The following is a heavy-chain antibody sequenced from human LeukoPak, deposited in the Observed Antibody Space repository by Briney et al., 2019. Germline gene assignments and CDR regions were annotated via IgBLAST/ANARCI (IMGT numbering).Heavy chain of an antibody. Sequence: AGGSLRLSCAASGFILSSYSMNWVRQAPGKGLEWVSYISSSSSTIYYADSVKGRFTISRDNAKNSLYLQMNSLRAEDTALYYCARDARETGRTFDYWGQGTLVTVSS. CDR1: GFILSSYS. CDR2: ISSSSSTI. J-gene: IGHJ4*02. CDR3: ARDARETGRTFDY. V-gene: IGHV3-48*01.